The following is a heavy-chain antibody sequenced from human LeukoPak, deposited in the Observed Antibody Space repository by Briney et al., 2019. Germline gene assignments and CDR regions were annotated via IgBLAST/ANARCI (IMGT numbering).Heavy chain of an antibody. V-gene: IGHV1-46*01. CDR2: INPSGGST. Sequence: ASVKVSCKASGYTFISHYMHWVRQAPGQGLECMGIINPSGGSTSYAQKFQGRVTMTRDTSTSTVYMELSSLRSEDTAVYYCASNSPYYYDTSGSPPAFDIWGQGTMVTVSS. CDR3: ASNSPYYYDTSGSPPAFDI. D-gene: IGHD3-22*01. CDR1: GYTFISHY. J-gene: IGHJ3*02.